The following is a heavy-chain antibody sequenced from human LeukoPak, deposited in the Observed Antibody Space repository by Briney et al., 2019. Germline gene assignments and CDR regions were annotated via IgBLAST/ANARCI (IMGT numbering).Heavy chain of an antibody. V-gene: IGHV3-23*01. CDR2: ISASGSST. CDR3: AKGVSGYYYADDAFDI. D-gene: IGHD3-22*01. J-gene: IGHJ3*02. Sequence: GGSLRLSCAASGFSFSSYAMSWVRQAPGKGLEWVSAISASGSSTYYADSVKGRFTISRDSSKNTLYLQMNSLRAEDTAIYYCAKGVSGYYYADDAFDIWGQGTMVTVSS. CDR1: GFSFSSYA.